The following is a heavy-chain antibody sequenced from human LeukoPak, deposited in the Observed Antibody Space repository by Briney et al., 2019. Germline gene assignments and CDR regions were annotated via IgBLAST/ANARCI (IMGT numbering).Heavy chain of an antibody. J-gene: IGHJ3*02. V-gene: IGHV3-30*02. CDR3: AKKTIVGATVDAFDI. CDR2: IRYDGFNK. D-gene: IGHD1-26*01. Sequence: GGSLRLSCAASGFTFSNYGMHWVRQAPGKGLEWVSSIRYDGFNKYYADSLKGRFTISRDNSNNTQYLQMNSLRAEDTAVYYCAKKTIVGATVDAFDIWGQGTMVIVSS. CDR1: GFTFSNYG.